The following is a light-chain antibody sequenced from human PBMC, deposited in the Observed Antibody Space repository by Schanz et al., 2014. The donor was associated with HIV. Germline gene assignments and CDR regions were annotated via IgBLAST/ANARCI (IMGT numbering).Light chain of an antibody. Sequence: EIVLTQSPGTLSLSLGERATLSCRASQSVSSNFLAWYQQKPNQAPRLLMYGASNRATGIPDRFSGSESGTDFTLTISRVEPEDYAVYYCQQYGSSPFTFGPGTRVDFK. V-gene: IGKV3-20*01. CDR3: QQYGSSPFT. CDR2: GAS. J-gene: IGKJ3*01. CDR1: QSVSSNF.